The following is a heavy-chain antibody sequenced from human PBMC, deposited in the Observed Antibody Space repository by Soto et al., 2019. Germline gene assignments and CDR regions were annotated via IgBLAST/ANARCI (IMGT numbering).Heavy chain of an antibody. CDR3: ARHNHVVVVAATGYYGMDV. CDR2: IYPGDSDT. D-gene: IGHD2-15*01. CDR1: GYSFTSYW. V-gene: IGHV5-51*01. Sequence: GESLKISCKGSGYSFTSYWIGWVRQMPGKGLEWMGIIYPGDSDTRYSPSFQGQVTISADKSISTAYLQWSSLKASDTAMYYCARHNHVVVVAATGYYGMDVWGQGTTVTVSS. J-gene: IGHJ6*02.